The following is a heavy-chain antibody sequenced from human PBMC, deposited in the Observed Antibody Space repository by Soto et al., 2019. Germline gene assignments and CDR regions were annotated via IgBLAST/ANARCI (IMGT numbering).Heavy chain of an antibody. Sequence: LSLTCNMSGDSYSISTYSWSWIRQPPGKALQWIGFIYQSGVTSYNPSLASRVSISLDRSNSQCSLKLKSVTAADTAVYFCAGMPYTSGLRFDPWGPGTLVTVSS. CDR1: GDSYSISTYS. CDR3: AGMPYTSGLRFDP. CDR2: IYQSGVT. D-gene: IGHD6-19*01. V-gene: IGHV4-30-2*01. J-gene: IGHJ5*02.